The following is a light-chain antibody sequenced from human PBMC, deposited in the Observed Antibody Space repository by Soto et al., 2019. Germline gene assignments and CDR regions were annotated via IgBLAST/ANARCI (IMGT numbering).Light chain of an antibody. J-gene: IGKJ3*01. CDR1: QSVSSY. CDR2: DAS. CDR3: QQRSNWPLFT. V-gene: IGKV3-11*01. Sequence: IVLTQSPATLSLSPGERATLSCRASQSVSSYLAWYQRKPGQAPRLLIYDASNRATGIPARFSGSGSGTDFTLTISSLEPEDFAVYYCQQRSNWPLFTFGPGTKVDIK.